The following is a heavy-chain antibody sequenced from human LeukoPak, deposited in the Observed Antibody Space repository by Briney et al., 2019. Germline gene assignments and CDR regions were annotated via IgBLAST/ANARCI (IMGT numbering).Heavy chain of an antibody. CDR2: IYTSGST. CDR3: ARDRSYGDYRNWFDP. J-gene: IGHJ5*02. D-gene: IGHD4-17*01. CDR1: GGSISSYY. Sequence: SGTLSLTCTVSGGSISSYYWSWIRQPAGKGLEWIGRIYTSGSTNYNPSLKSRVTMSVDASKNQFSLKLSSVTAADTAVYYCARDRSYGDYRNWFDPWGQGTLVTVSS. V-gene: IGHV4-4*07.